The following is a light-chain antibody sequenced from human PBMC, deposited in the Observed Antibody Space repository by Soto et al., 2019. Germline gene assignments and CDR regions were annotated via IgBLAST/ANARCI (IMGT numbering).Light chain of an antibody. CDR2: EVT. J-gene: IGLJ2*01. Sequence: QSALSQPPSASGSPGQSVTISCTGTSSDIGAFTYVSWYQQHPGRAPNLIIYEVTKRPSGVPDRFSGSKSGNTAALTVSGLQADDEADYYCTSYAVNKNLFFGGGTKLTVL. CDR3: TSYAVNKNLF. V-gene: IGLV2-8*01. CDR1: SSDIGAFTY.